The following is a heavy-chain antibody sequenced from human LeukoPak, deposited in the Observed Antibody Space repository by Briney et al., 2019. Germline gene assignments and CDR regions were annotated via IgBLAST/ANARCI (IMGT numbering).Heavy chain of an antibody. V-gene: IGHV3-7*01. J-gene: IGHJ5*02. D-gene: IGHD2-2*01. Sequence: GGSLRLSCAASGFTFSSYWMSWVRQAPGKGLEWVANIKQDGREKYYVDSVKGRFTISRDNAKNSLYLQMNSLRAEDTAVYYCARRMADIVVVPAAIGVYNWFDPWGQGTLVTVSS. CDR3: ARRMADIVVVPAAIGVYNWFDP. CDR1: GFTFSSYW. CDR2: IKQDGREK.